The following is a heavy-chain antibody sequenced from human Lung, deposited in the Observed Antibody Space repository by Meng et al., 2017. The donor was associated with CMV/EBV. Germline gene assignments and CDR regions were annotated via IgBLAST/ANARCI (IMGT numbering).Heavy chain of an antibody. J-gene: IGHJ4*02. CDR3: ARDLAGRDDY. Sequence: SCAASGFTLSRYWMHWVRQVPGKGLVWVSRINEDGSLTNYADAVEGRFTISRDNDKNTLFLQMNSLRAEDTDVYSCARDLAGRDDYWGQGTLVTGSS. CDR1: GFTLSRYW. D-gene: IGHD3-10*01. CDR2: INEDGSLT. V-gene: IGHV3-74*01.